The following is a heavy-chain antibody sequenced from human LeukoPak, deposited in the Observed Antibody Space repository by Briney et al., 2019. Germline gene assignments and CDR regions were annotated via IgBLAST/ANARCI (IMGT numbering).Heavy chain of an antibody. Sequence: GGSLRLSCAASGFTFSSYSMNWVRQAPGKGLEWVSSISSSSSYIYYADSVKGRFTISRDNAKNSLYLQMNSLRAEDTAVYYCASMTQYYYDSSGYYADPIDYWGQGTLVTVSS. D-gene: IGHD3-22*01. CDR1: GFTFSSYS. V-gene: IGHV3-21*01. CDR3: ASMTQYYYDSSGYYADPIDY. J-gene: IGHJ4*02. CDR2: ISSSSSYI.